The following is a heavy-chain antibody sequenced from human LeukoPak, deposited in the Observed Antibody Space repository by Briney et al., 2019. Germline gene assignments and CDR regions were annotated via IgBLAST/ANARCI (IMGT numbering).Heavy chain of an antibody. CDR1: VYTFTGYY. V-gene: IGHV1-2*02. J-gene: IGHJ4*02. D-gene: IGHD5-24*01. CDR3: AREVATTNVDY. Sequence: ASVKVSCKGSVYTFTGYYMHWVRQAPGQGLEWMGWLNPNSGGTNYAQKFQGRVTMTRDTSISTAYMELSRLRSDDTAVYYCAREVATTNVDYWGQGTLVTVSS. CDR2: LNPNSGGT.